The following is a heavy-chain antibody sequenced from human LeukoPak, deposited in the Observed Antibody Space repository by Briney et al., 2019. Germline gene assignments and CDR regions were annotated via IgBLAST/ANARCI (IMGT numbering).Heavy chain of an antibody. Sequence: GASVKVSCKASGYTFTSYDINWVRQATGQGLEWMGWMNPNSGNTGYAQKFQGRVTITRNTSISTAYMELSSLRSEDTAVYYCARPAGSRSGPDYWGQGTLVTVSS. J-gene: IGHJ4*02. CDR2: MNPNSGNT. D-gene: IGHD6-19*01. CDR3: ARPAGSRSGPDY. CDR1: GYTFTSYD. V-gene: IGHV1-8*03.